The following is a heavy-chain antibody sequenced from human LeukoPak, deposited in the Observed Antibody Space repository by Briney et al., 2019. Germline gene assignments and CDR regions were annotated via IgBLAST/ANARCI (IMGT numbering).Heavy chain of an antibody. J-gene: IGHJ5*02. V-gene: IGHV3-30*04. CDR2: ISYDGSNK. D-gene: IGHD6-19*01. CDR3: AREGIAVASYNWFDP. Sequence: GSLRLSCAASGFTFSSYAMHWVRQAPGKGLEWVAVISYDGSNKYYADSVKGRFTISRDNSKNTLYLQMNSLRAEDTAVYYCAREGIAVASYNWFDPWGQGTLVTVSS. CDR1: GFTFSSYA.